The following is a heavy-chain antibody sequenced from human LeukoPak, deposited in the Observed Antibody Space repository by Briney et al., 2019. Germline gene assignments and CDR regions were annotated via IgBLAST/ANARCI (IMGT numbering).Heavy chain of an antibody. Sequence: GGSPRLSCAASGFTFSSYGMHWVRQAPGKGLEWVAVISYDGSNKYYADSVKGRFTISRDNSKNTLYLQMNSLRAEDTAVYYCAKEVSGSYYVYYYYYYGMDVWGQGTTVTVSS. D-gene: IGHD1-26*01. J-gene: IGHJ6*02. V-gene: IGHV3-30*18. CDR2: ISYDGSNK. CDR3: AKEVSGSYYVYYYYYYGMDV. CDR1: GFTFSSYG.